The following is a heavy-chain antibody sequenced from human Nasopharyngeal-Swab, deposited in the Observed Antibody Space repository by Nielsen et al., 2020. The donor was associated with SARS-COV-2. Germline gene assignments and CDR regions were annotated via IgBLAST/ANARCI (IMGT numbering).Heavy chain of an antibody. CDR1: GFTFSKFW. V-gene: IGHV3-7*03. D-gene: IGHD6-13*01. CDR2: IKEDGSEA. J-gene: IGHJ4*02. CDR3: ARSTSSSWYRPLDY. Sequence: GGSLRLSCAASGFTFSKFWMNWVRQAPGKGLEWVANIKEDGSEAHYVGSVRGRFTISRDNAENSLYLQMDNLRAEDTAVYYCARSTSSSWYRPLDYWGQGTLV.